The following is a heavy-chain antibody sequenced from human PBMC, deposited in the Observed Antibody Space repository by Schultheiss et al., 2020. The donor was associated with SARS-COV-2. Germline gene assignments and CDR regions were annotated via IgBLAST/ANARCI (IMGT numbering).Heavy chain of an antibody. CDR2: INANSGGT. Sequence: ASVKVSCKASGYTFTGYYMHWVRQAPGQGLEWVGRINANSGGTNYAQKFQGRVTVTADESTSTAYMELSSLRSEDTAVYYCSSGYSYAYLSSYWGQGTLVTVSS. D-gene: IGHD5-18*01. CDR3: SSGYSYAYLSSY. CDR1: GYTFTGYY. V-gene: IGHV1-2*06. J-gene: IGHJ4*02.